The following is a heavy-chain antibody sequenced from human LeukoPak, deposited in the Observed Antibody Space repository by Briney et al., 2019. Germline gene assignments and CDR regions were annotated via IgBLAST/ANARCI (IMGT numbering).Heavy chain of an antibody. CDR2: INPNSGGT. V-gene: IGHV1-2*02. CDR1: GYTFTNYY. J-gene: IGHJ6*02. D-gene: IGHD3-3*01. CDR3: ARDLRITIFGVPMVYYGMDV. Sequence: ASVKVSCKASGYTFTNYYMHWVRQAPGQGLEWMGWINPNSGGTNYAQKFQGRVTMTRDTSISTAYMELSRLRSDDTAVYYCARDLRITIFGVPMVYYGMDVWGQGTTVTVSS.